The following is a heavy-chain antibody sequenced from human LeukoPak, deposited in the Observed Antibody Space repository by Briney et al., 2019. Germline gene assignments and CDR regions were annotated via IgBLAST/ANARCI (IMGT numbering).Heavy chain of an antibody. J-gene: IGHJ6*02. V-gene: IGHV3-23*01. D-gene: IGHD6-13*01. CDR1: GLTFSSYA. CDR3: AKDPRYSSSWYVHYYGMDV. CDR2: ISGSGGST. Sequence: QPGGSLRLSCAASGLTFSSYAMSWVRQAPGKGLEWVSAISGSGGSTYYADSVKGRFTISRDNSKNTLYLQMNSLRAEDTAVYYCAKDPRYSSSWYVHYYGMDVWGQGTTVTVSS.